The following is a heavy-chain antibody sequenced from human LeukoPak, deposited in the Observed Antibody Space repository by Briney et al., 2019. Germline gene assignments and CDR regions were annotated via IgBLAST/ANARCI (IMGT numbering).Heavy chain of an antibody. J-gene: IGHJ4*02. CDR1: GFTFSTCA. D-gene: IGHD3-9*01. CDR3: ARGHNFGRLHPFDY. Sequence: GGSLRLSCAASGFTFSTCAMGWVRQAPGKGLEWVSSISGSGGSSTYYADSVKGRFTISRDNSKNTLYLQMNSLRAEDTAVYYCARGHNFGRLHPFDYWGQGTLVTVPS. CDR2: ISGSGGSST. V-gene: IGHV3-23*01.